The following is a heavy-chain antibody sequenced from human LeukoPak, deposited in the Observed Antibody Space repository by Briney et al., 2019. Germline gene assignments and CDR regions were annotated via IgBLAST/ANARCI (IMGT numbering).Heavy chain of an antibody. CDR3: ARGGARTRIAAAGFYAFDI. J-gene: IGHJ3*02. Sequence: TPSETLSLTCAVYGVSFSGYYWSWIRQPPGKGLEWIGEINHSGSTNYNPSLKSRVTISVDTSKNQFSLKLSSVTAADTAVYYCARGGARTRIAAAGFYAFDIWGQGTMVTVSS. V-gene: IGHV4-34*01. D-gene: IGHD6-13*01. CDR1: GVSFSGYY. CDR2: INHSGST.